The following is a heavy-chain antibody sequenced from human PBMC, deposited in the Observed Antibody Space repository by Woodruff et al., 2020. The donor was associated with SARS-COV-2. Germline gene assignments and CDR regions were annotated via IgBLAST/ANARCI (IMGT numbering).Heavy chain of an antibody. Sequence: YVDSVKGRFTVSRDNSKNTLYLQMNSLRAEDTAVYYCAKDGTRNFDYWGQGTLVTVAS. J-gene: IGHJ4*02. V-gene: IGHV3-30*02. CDR3: AKDGTRNFDY. D-gene: IGHD1-26*01.